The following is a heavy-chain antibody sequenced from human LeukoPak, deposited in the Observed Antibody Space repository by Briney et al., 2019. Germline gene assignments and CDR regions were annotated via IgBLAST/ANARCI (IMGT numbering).Heavy chain of an antibody. Sequence: GGSLRLSCAASGLTFSTNWMHWVRQAPGKGLVWVSHINSDGRTTAYADSVKGRFTISRDNAKNTLYLQMNSLRAEDTAVYYCARDFDRYYMDVWGKGTTVTVSS. CDR2: INSDGRTT. J-gene: IGHJ6*03. V-gene: IGHV3-74*01. CDR1: GLTFSTNW. CDR3: ARDFDRYYMDV.